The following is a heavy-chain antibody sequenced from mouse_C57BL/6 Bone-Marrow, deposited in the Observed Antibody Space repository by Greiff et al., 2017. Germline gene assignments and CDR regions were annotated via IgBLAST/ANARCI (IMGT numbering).Heavy chain of an antibody. CDR1: GYTFTSYW. Sequence: VQLQQSGAELAKPGASVKLSCKASGYTFTSYWMHWVKQRPGQGLEWIGYINPSSGYTKYNQKFKDKATLTADKSSSTAYMQMHSLTCEDSAVDYCARSSYYGNYVLFDYWGKGTTLTVSS. V-gene: IGHV1-7*01. D-gene: IGHD2-1*01. CDR3: ARSSYYGNYVLFDY. J-gene: IGHJ2*01. CDR2: INPSSGYT.